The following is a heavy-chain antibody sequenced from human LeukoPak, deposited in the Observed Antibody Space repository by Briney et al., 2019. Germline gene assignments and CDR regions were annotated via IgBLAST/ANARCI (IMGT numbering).Heavy chain of an antibody. Sequence: KSSETLSLTCAVYGGPFSGYYWSWIRQPPGKGLECIGEINPGGSTDYNPSLKSRVSISVDTSKNQLSLNLNSLTATDTAVYYCASEPGYCIGGRCYGGWFDPWGQGTLVTVSS. CDR3: ASEPGYCIGGRCYGGWFDP. CDR1: GGPFSGYY. V-gene: IGHV4-34*01. D-gene: IGHD2-15*01. J-gene: IGHJ5*02. CDR2: INPGGST.